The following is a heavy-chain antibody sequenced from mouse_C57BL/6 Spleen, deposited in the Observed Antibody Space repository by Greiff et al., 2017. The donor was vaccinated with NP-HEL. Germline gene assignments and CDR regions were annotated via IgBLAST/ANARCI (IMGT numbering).Heavy chain of an antibody. D-gene: IGHD1-1*01. V-gene: IGHV5-17*01. Sequence: DVMLVESGGGLVKPGGSLKLSCAASGFTFSDYGMHWVRQAPEKGLEWVAYISSGSSTIYYADTVKGRFTISRDNAKNTLFLQMTSLRSEDTAMYYCARYYYYGSSYGYFDVWGTGTTVTVSS. CDR3: ARYYYYGSSYGYFDV. J-gene: IGHJ1*03. CDR2: ISSGSSTI. CDR1: GFTFSDYG.